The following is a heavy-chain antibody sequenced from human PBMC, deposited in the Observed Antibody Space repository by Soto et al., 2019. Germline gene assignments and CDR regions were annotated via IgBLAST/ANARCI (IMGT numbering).Heavy chain of an antibody. CDR2: ISGSGGST. CDR3: ANCVSPGFGELYSPGA. V-gene: IGHV3-23*01. Sequence: GGSLRLSCAASGFTFSSYAMSWARQAPGKGLEWVSAISGSGGSTYYADSVKGRFTISRDNSKNTLYLQMNSLRAEDTAVYYCANCVSPGFGELYSPGAWGQGTLVTVSS. D-gene: IGHD3-10*01. CDR1: GFTFSSYA. J-gene: IGHJ5*02.